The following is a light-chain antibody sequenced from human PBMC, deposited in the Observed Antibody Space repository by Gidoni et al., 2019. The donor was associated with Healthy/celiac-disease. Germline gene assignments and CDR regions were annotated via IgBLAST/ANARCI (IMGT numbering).Light chain of an antibody. CDR2: GNS. CDR1: SSNIGAGYD. J-gene: IGLJ1*01. CDR3: QSYDSSLSAFYV. Sequence: QSVLTQPPSVSGAPGQRVPISCTGSSSNIGAGYDVHWYQQLPGTAPKLLIYGNSNRPSGVDDRFSGSKSGTSASLAITGLQAEDEADYYCQSYDSSLSAFYVFGTGTKVTVL. V-gene: IGLV1-40*01.